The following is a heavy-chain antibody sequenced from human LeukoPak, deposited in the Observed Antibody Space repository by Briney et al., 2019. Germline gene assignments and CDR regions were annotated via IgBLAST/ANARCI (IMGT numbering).Heavy chain of an antibody. Sequence: ASVKVSCMASGYTFTGYYMHWVRQAPGQGLEWMGWINPNSGGTNYAQKFQGRVTMTRDTSISTAYMELSRLRSDDTAVYYCARSLMTTVTRYNYWGQGTLVTVSS. CDR3: ARSLMTTVTRYNY. D-gene: IGHD4-17*01. CDR2: INPNSGGT. J-gene: IGHJ4*02. V-gene: IGHV1-2*02. CDR1: GYTFTGYY.